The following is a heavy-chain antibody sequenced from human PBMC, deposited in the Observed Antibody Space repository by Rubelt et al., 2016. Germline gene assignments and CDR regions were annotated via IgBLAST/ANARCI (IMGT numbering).Heavy chain of an antibody. V-gene: IGHV2-5*02. J-gene: IGHJ5*02. CDR2: IYWDDDK. CDR3: AHRLAYGGNWDGGWFGP. D-gene: IGHD1-1*01. Sequence: QITLKESGPARVKPTQTLMLTCNFSGFSLTTSGVGVGWIRQPPGKALELPALIYWDDDKRYSPSLTNRLTITKDTSKNPLVLTMTNMDPVVTARYYCAHRLAYGGNWDGGWFGPWGQGVLVTVSS. CDR1: GFSLTTSGVG.